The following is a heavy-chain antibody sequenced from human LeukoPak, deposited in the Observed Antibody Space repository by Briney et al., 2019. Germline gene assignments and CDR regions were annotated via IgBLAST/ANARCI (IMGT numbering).Heavy chain of an antibody. J-gene: IGHJ4*02. CDR1: GYTFTSYG. D-gene: IGHD3-22*01. CDR3: AGSKLNLTYYYDSSGYYPDY. CDR2: ISAYNGNT. Sequence: GASVKVSCKASGYTFTSYGISWVRQAPGQGLEWMGWISAYNGNTNYAQKLQGRVTMTTDTSTSTAYMELRSLRSDDTAVYYCAGSKLNLTYYYDSSGYYPDYWGQGTLVTVSS. V-gene: IGHV1-18*01.